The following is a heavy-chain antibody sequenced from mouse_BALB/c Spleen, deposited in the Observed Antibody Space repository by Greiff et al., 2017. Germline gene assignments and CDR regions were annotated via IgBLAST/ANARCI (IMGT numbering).Heavy chain of an antibody. V-gene: IGHV1S137*01. CDR2: ISTYYGDA. Sequence: QVQLKQSGAELVRPGVSVKISCKGSGYTFTDYAMHWVKQSHAKSLEWIGVISTYYGDASYNQKFKGKATMTVDKSSSTAYMELARLTSEDSAIYYCARGSYYAMDYWGQGTSVTVSA. CDR1: GYTFTDYA. CDR3: ARGSYYAMDY. J-gene: IGHJ4*01.